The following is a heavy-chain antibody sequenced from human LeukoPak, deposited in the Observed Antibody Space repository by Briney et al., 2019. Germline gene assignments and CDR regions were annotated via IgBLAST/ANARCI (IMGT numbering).Heavy chain of an antibody. CDR1: GGTFSSYA. CDR3: ARVIRSPNPHYGMDV. V-gene: IGHV1-69*13. J-gene: IGHJ6*01. D-gene: IGHD3-3*01. Sequence: ASVKVSCKAPGGTFSSYAISWVRQAPGQGLEWMGGIIPIFGTANYAQKFQGRVTITADESTSTAYMELSSLRSEDTAVYYCARVIRSPNPHYGMDVWGQGTTVTVSS. CDR2: IIPIFGTA.